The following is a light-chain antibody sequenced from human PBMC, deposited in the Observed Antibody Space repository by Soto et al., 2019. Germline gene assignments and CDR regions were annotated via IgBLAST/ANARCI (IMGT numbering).Light chain of an antibody. V-gene: IGLV1-40*01. Sequence: QPVLTQPPSVSGAPGQRVSISCTGSPSNIGAPYDVHWYQHLPGAAPKLLIYGDNNRPSGVPDRFSGSKSGTSASLAITSLQAEDEADYYCQSYDISLHNYVFGTGTKLTVL. CDR2: GDN. J-gene: IGLJ1*01. CDR3: QSYDISLHNYV. CDR1: PSNIGAPYD.